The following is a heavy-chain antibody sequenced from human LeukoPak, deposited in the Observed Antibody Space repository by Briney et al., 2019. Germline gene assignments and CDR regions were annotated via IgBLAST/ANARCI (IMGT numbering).Heavy chain of an antibody. J-gene: IGHJ5*02. CDR2: ISYDGSNK. D-gene: IGHD3-9*01. V-gene: IGHV3-30*19. Sequence: PGGSLRLSCAASGFAFSSYGMHWVRQAPGKGLEWVAVISYDGSNKYYADSVKGRFTISRDNSKNTLYLQMNSLRPEDTAVYYCAKDVYYDILTGYQAGLFDPWGQGTLVTVSS. CDR3: AKDVYYDILTGYQAGLFDP. CDR1: GFAFSSYG.